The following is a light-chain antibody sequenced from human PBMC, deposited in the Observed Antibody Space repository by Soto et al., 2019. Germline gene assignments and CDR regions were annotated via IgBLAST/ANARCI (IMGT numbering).Light chain of an antibody. CDR3: QQLNNYPRT. Sequence: DIQLTQSPSFRSASVGDRVTITCRASQGISSYLAWYQQKPGKAPKLLISTASTLQSGDPSRFSGSGSGTEFTLTISSLQPEDFATYYCQQLNNYPRTLGQGTKVDIK. CDR1: QGISSY. V-gene: IGKV1-9*01. CDR2: TAS. J-gene: IGKJ1*01.